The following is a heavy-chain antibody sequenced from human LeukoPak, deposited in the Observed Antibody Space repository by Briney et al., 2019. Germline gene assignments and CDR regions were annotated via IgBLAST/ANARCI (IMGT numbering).Heavy chain of an antibody. V-gene: IGHV3-48*02. Sequence: GGSLRLSCAASGFTFSSYSMNWVRQAPGKGLEWVSYISSSSTIYYADSVKGRFTISRDNAKNSLYLQMNSLRDEDTAVYYCARDQTNYYDSSGYSNWFDPWGQGTLVTVSS. CDR2: ISSSSTI. D-gene: IGHD3-22*01. CDR1: GFTFSSYS. J-gene: IGHJ5*02. CDR3: ARDQTNYYDSSGYSNWFDP.